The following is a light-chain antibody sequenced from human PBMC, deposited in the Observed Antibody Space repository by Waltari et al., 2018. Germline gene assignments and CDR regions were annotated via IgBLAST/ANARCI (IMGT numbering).Light chain of an antibody. CDR3: MQGTHPMYT. V-gene: IGKV2-30*02. J-gene: IGKJ2*01. Sequence: DVVMTQSPLSLPVTLGQPASISCRSSQSLVHSDGNTYLNWFQQRPGQSPRRLIYKVSNRDSGVPDRFSGIGSGTDFTLKISRVEAEDVGVYFCMQGTHPMYTFGQGTKLEIK. CDR1: QSLVHSDGNTY. CDR2: KVS.